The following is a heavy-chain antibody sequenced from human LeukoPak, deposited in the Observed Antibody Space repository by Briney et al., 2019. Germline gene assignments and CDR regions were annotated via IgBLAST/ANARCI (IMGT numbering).Heavy chain of an antibody. Sequence: GGSLRLSCAASGFTFSDYYMSWIRQAPGKGLEWVSYISSSGSTIYYADSVKGRFTISRDNAKNSLYLQMNSLRAEDTAVYYCARDNYYGSGSYYNPLWGQGTLVTVSS. CDR3: ARDNYYGSGSYYNPL. D-gene: IGHD3-10*01. V-gene: IGHV3-11*01. CDR1: GFTFSDYY. J-gene: IGHJ4*02. CDR2: ISSSGSTI.